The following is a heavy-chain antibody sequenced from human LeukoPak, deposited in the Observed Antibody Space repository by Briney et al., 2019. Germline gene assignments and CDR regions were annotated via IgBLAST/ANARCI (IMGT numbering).Heavy chain of an antibody. Sequence: GGSLRLSCAASGVTFSSDATTWVRQAPRKGLEWVSTISDSGARTNYADSAKGRFTLSRDNAMNPLYIQMNSLRADETAVYYCASDYFLDYRGQGTLVTVSS. V-gene: IGHV3-23*01. J-gene: IGHJ4*02. CDR3: ASDYFLDY. CDR2: ISDSGART. CDR1: GVTFSSDA. D-gene: IGHD2/OR15-2a*01.